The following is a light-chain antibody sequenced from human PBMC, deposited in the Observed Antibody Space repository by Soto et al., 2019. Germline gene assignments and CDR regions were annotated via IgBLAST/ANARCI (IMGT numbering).Light chain of an antibody. Sequence: QSALTQPRSVSGSPGQSVAISCTGTSSDVGGYDYVSWYQQHPGKAPNVIIFDVSKRPSGVPDRFSGSKSGNTASLTISGLQAEDEADYYCCSYAGGPYVFGTGTRSPS. J-gene: IGLJ1*01. CDR1: SSDVGGYDY. CDR3: CSYAGGPYV. V-gene: IGLV2-11*01. CDR2: DVS.